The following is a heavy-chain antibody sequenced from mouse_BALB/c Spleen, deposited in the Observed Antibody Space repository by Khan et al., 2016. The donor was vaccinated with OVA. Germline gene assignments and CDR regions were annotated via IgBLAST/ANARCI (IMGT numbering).Heavy chain of an antibody. CDR3: SRGGYYYGTPFDY. D-gene: IGHD1-1*01. CDR1: GFTFSYYR. J-gene: IGHJ2*01. Sequence: VELVESGGGLVRPGNSLKLSCVTSGFTFSYYRMHWLRQFPGKRLEWIAVITVKSDNSGANYAESVKGRFTISRDDSKSSVYLQMNRLREEDTATYYCSRGGYYYGTPFDYWGQGTTLTVSS. CDR2: ITVKSDNSGA. V-gene: IGHV13-2*02.